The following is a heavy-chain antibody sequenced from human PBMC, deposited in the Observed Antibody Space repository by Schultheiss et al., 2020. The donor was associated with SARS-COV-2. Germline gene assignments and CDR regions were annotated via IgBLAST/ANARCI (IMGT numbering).Heavy chain of an antibody. D-gene: IGHD5-18*01. V-gene: IGHV4-4*02. Sequence: SETLSLTCAVSGGSINSDNWWSWVRQPPGKGLEWIGEIYHSGSTNYNPSLKSRVTISVDKSKNQFSLKLSSVTAADTAVYYCARDGDSYGFSPFDYWGQGTLVTVSS. CDR2: IYHSGST. J-gene: IGHJ4*02. CDR3: ARDGDSYGFSPFDY. CDR1: GGSINSDNW.